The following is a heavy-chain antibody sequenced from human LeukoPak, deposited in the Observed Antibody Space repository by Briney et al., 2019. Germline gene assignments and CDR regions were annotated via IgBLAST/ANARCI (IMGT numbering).Heavy chain of an antibody. CDR1: GFTFSSYS. Sequence: GGSLRLSCAASGFTFSSYSMNWVRQAPGKGLEWVSSISSSSSYIYYADSVKGRFTISRDNAKNSLYLQMNSLRAEDTAVYYCARVSIPMVRGVIIQYYFDYWGQGTLVTVSS. J-gene: IGHJ4*02. CDR2: ISSSSSYI. D-gene: IGHD3-10*01. V-gene: IGHV3-21*01. CDR3: ARVSIPMVRGVIIQYYFDY.